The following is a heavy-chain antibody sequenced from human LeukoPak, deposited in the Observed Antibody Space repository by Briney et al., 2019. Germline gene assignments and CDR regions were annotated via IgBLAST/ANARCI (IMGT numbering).Heavy chain of an antibody. Sequence: GGSLRLSCAASGFTFSDYYMSWIRQAPGKGLEWVSYISSSGSTIYYADSVKGRFTIPRDNAKNSLYLQMNSLRAEDTAVYYCARLLRGYSYGYAEGNWFDPWGQGTLVTVSS. CDR1: GFTFSDYY. D-gene: IGHD5-18*01. CDR2: ISSSGSTI. CDR3: ARLLRGYSYGYAEGNWFDP. J-gene: IGHJ5*02. V-gene: IGHV3-11*04.